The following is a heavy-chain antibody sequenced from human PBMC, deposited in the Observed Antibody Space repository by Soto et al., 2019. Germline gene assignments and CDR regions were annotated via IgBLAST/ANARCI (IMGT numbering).Heavy chain of an antibody. D-gene: IGHD3-16*01. CDR2: INAYNGNT. Sequence: QVQLVQSGAEVKNPGASVKVSCKASGYRFTSYGIGWVRQAPGQGLEWMGWINAYNGNTNYAQNLQGRVTLTTDTSTSTGYMELRSLRSNDTAVYYCAMVDVYVTPSPQDVWGQGTTVTVSS. V-gene: IGHV1-18*01. CDR3: AMVDVYVTPSPQDV. J-gene: IGHJ6*02. CDR1: GYRFTSYG.